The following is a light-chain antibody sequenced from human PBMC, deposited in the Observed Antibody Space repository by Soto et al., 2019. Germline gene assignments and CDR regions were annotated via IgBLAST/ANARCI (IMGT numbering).Light chain of an antibody. CDR3: QQYTSYSRP. V-gene: IGKV1-5*01. Sequence: DLHMTQSRSTLSASVGDRVHITCRASQSIGGWLAWYQQKPGKAPNLLISDSSDLQSGVPSRFSGSGSGTEFTLTISSLQPDDFATYYCQQYTSYSRPFDQGTKVDIK. CDR2: DSS. CDR1: QSIGGW. J-gene: IGKJ1*01.